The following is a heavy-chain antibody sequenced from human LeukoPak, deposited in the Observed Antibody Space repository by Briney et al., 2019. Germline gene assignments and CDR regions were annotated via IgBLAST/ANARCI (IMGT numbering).Heavy chain of an antibody. D-gene: IGHD3-22*01. Sequence: PSETLSPTCTVSGGSISSYYWSWIRQPPGKGLEWIGYIYYSGSTNYNPSLKSRVTISVDTSKNQFSLKLSSVTAADTAVYYCARDYYDDQEFNWFDPWGQGTLVTVSS. CDR2: IYYSGST. J-gene: IGHJ5*02. V-gene: IGHV4-59*01. CDR3: ARDYYDDQEFNWFDP. CDR1: GGSISSYY.